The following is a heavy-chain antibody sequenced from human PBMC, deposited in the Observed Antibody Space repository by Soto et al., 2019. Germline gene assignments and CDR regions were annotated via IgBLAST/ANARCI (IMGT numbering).Heavy chain of an antibody. J-gene: IGHJ6*02. V-gene: IGHV1-18*01. Sequence: ASVKVSCKASGYTFTSYGISWVRQAPGQGLEWMGWISAYNGNTNYAQKFQGRVTITRDTSASTAYMELSSLRSEDTAVYYCASLAAAGKYYYYGMDVWAQGTTVTGSS. CDR1: GYTFTSYG. D-gene: IGHD6-13*01. CDR3: ASLAAAGKYYYYGMDV. CDR2: ISAYNGNT.